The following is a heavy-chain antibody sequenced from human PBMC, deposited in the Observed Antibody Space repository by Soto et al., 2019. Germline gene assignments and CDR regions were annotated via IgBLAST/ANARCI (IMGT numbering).Heavy chain of an antibody. Sequence: EVNLLESGGGVVQPGESLGISCVGSGFTFKNYAMTWVRQAPGKGLEWVSGTTGSGANKHYADSVRGRFTISRDNSKKTLYLEMKSLRVEDTAVYYCAKDGDFGEDGPAEYFEHWGQGTLVTVSS. D-gene: IGHD4-17*01. CDR1: GFTFKNYA. CDR3: AKDGDFGEDGPAEYFEH. V-gene: IGHV3-23*01. CDR2: TTGSGANK. J-gene: IGHJ1*01.